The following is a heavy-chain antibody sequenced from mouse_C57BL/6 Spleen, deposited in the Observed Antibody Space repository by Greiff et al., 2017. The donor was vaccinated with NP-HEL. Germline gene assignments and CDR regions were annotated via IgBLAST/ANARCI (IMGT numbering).Heavy chain of an antibody. D-gene: IGHD2-5*01. CDR3: ASGRAHYSNCECFFAD. J-gene: IGHJ3*01. V-gene: IGHV1-69*01. CDR2: IDPSDSYT. Sequence: VQLQQPGAELVMPGASVKLSCKASGYTFTSYWMHWVKQRPGQGLEWIGEIDPSDSYTNYNQKFKGKSTLTVDTSSSTAYMKRSNLPSVDSAVYYSASGRAHYSNCECFFADWGQGTLVTVSA. CDR1: GYTFTSYW.